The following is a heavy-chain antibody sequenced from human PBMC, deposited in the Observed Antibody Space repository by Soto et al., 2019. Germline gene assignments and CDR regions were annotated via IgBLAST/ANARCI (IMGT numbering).Heavy chain of an antibody. J-gene: IGHJ6*02. D-gene: IGHD3-10*01. Sequence: QVKLVESGGGVVQPGGSLRLSCAASGFTFSNYGVHWVRQAPGSGLEWVALISYDGNYQYYADAVKGRFAISRDNSKDTLYLEMTSLRSEDTAIYYCAKDRRVRDGLDVWGQGTTVTVSS. V-gene: IGHV3-30*18. CDR2: ISYDGNYQ. CDR3: AKDRRVRDGLDV. CDR1: GFTFSNYG.